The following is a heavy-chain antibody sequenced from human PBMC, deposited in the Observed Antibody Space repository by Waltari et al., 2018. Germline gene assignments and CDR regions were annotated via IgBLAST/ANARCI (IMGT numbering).Heavy chain of an antibody. CDR1: GGSISSYY. CDR3: ARDTNYYFDY. V-gene: IGHV4-59*01. Sequence: QVQQQESGPGLVKPSETLSLTCTVSGGSISSYYWSWIRQPPGKGLEWIGYIYYSGSTNYNPSLKSRVTISVDTSKNQFSLKLSSVTAADTAMYYCARDTNYYFDYWGQGTLVTVSS. CDR2: IYYSGST. D-gene: IGHD3-3*01. J-gene: IGHJ4*02.